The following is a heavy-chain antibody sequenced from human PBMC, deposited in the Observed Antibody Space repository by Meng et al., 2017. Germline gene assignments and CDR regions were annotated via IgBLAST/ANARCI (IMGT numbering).Heavy chain of an antibody. D-gene: IGHD3-22*01. J-gene: IGHJ6*02. CDR2: ISYDGSNK. CDR3: ASIYDSSGYYYYYYGMDV. CDR1: GFTFSSYA. Sequence: GGSLRLSCAASGFTFSSYAMHWVRQAPGKGLEWVAVISYDGSNKYYADSVKGRFTISRDNSKTTLYLQMNSLRAEDTAVYYCASIYDSSGYYYYYYGMDVWGQGTTVTVSS. V-gene: IGHV3-30*04.